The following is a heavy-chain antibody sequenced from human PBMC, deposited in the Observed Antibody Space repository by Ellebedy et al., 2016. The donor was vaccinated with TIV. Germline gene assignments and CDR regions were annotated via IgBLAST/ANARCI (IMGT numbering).Heavy chain of an antibody. CDR1: GYTFTSYA. V-gene: IGHV1-3*01. Sequence: AASVKVSCKASGYTFTSYAMHWVRQAPGQRLEWMGWINAGNGNTKYSQKFQGRVTITRDTSANTAYMELSSLRSADTAVYYCARGRGDGYNLNLDYWGQGALVSVSS. CDR3: ARGRGDGYNLNLDY. J-gene: IGHJ4*02. CDR2: INAGNGNT. D-gene: IGHD5-24*01.